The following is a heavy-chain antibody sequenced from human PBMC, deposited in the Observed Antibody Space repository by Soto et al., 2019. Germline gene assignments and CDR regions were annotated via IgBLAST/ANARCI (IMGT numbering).Heavy chain of an antibody. Sequence: GGSLRLSCAASGFTFNIYGMHWVRQAPDKGLEWVALISYDGSNQYYADSVKGRFTISRDNSKNTLFLQMNSLRADDTAVYYCAKDQASGQGSFDSRGQGTLVTVSS. CDR1: GFTFNIYG. CDR3: AKDQASGQGSFDS. V-gene: IGHV3-30*18. J-gene: IGHJ4*02. CDR2: ISYDGSNQ.